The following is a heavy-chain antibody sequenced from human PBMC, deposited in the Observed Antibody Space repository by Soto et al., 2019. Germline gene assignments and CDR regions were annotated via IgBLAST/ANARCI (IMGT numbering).Heavy chain of an antibody. J-gene: IGHJ4*02. CDR1: GGSVSSSGNY. Sequence: SETLSLTCTVSGGSVSSSGNYWGWIRQPPGKGLEWIGSIYYSGSTYYNPSLKSRVTTSVDTSKNQFSLKLSSVTAADTAVYYCARLVYDSSGYRPCWGQGTLVTVSS. CDR3: ARLVYDSSGYRPC. V-gene: IGHV4-39*01. D-gene: IGHD3-22*01. CDR2: IYYSGST.